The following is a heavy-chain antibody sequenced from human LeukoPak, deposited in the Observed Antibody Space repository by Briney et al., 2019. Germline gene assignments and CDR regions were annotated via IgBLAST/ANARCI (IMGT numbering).Heavy chain of an antibody. J-gene: IGHJ4*02. CDR1: GYTFTSYG. D-gene: IGHD3-9*01. Sequence: ASVKVSCKASGYTFTSYGISWVRQAPGQGREWMGWISAYNGNTNYAQKLQGRVTMTTDTSTSTAYMELRSLRSDDTAVYYCARDVHLYDILTGSFDYWGQGTLVTVSS. CDR3: ARDVHLYDILTGSFDY. V-gene: IGHV1-18*01. CDR2: ISAYNGNT.